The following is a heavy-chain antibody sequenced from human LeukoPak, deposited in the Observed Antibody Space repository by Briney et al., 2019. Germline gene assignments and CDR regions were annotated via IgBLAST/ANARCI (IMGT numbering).Heavy chain of an antibody. V-gene: IGHV4-59*08. CDR1: GGSISSYY. CDR2: IFYSGSP. CDR3: AGIAVAGHYFDY. J-gene: IGHJ4*02. Sequence: SETLSLTCTVSGGSISSYYWSWIRQPPGKGLEWIGNIFYSGSPNYNPSLKSRVTVSFDTSKNQFSLNLSSVTAADTAVYYCAGIAVAGHYFDYWGQGTLVTVSS. D-gene: IGHD6-19*01.